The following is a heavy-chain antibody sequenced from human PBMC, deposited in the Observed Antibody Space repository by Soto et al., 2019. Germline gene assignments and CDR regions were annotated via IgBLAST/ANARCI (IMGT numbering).Heavy chain of an antibody. V-gene: IGHV3-33*01. CDR1: GFTFSNYG. CDR2: IRYDGSNK. Sequence: QVQLVESGGGAVQPGRSLRLSCAASGFTFSNYGMHWVRQAPGKGLEWVALIRYDGSNKYYAESVKVRLTISRDNSKNTLYLQMNSLRAEDTAVYYCARDSSDYLDHWGQGTLVTVSS. CDR3: ARDSSDYLDH. D-gene: IGHD3-22*01. J-gene: IGHJ4*02.